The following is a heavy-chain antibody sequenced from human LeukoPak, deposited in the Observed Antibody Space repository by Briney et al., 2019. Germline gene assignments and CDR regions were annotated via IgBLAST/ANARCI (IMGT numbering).Heavy chain of an antibody. CDR3: ARGERYYDFWSGYYQPSSLAS. D-gene: IGHD3-3*01. CDR2: IIPIFGTA. CDR1: GGTFSSYA. V-gene: IGHV1-69*05. J-gene: IGHJ5*02. Sequence: ASVKVSCKASGGTFSSYAISWVRQAPGQGLEWMGRIIPIFGTANYTQKFQGRATITTDESTSTAYMELSSLRYEDTAVYYCARGERYYDFWSGYYQPSSLASWGQGTLVTV.